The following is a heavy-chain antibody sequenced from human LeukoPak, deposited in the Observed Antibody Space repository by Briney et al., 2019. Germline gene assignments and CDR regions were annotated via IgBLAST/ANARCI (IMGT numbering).Heavy chain of an antibody. Sequence: SETLSLTCTVSGGSISSGGYYWSWIRQHPGTGLEWIGYIYYSGSTYYNPSLKSRVTISVDTSKNQFSLKLSSVTAADTAVYYCARDGYYDSSGYYPDAFDIWGQGTMVTVSS. D-gene: IGHD3-22*01. CDR2: IYYSGST. J-gene: IGHJ3*02. CDR1: GGSISSGGYY. CDR3: ARDGYYDSSGYYPDAFDI. V-gene: IGHV4-31*03.